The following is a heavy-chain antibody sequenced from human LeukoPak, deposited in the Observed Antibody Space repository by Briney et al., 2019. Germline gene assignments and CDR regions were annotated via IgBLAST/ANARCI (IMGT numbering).Heavy chain of an antibody. CDR3: AKDPREFPGDLAFDY. Sequence: GGSLRLSCAASGFTFSSYAMSWVRQAPGKGLEWVSAISGSGGSTYYADSVKGRFTTSRDNSKNTLYLQMNSLRAEDTAVYYCAKDPREFPGDLAFDYWGQGTLVTVSS. CDR2: ISGSGGST. V-gene: IGHV3-23*01. CDR1: GFTFSSYA. D-gene: IGHD7-27*01. J-gene: IGHJ4*02.